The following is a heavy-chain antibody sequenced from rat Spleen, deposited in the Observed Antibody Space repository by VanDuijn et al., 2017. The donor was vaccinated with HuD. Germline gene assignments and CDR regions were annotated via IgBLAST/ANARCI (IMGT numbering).Heavy chain of an antibody. CDR1: GFSLTSNS. CDR2: IWSGGST. J-gene: IGHJ2*01. CDR3: ARDGPYYFDY. Sequence: QVQLKESGPGLVQPSQTLSLTCTVSGFSLTSNSVSWVRQPPGKGLEWMGAIWSGGSTDYNSALKSRLSISRDTSKNQVFLEMSSLKTEDTGMYYCARDGPYYFDYWGQGVMVTVSS. V-gene: IGHV2-15*01.